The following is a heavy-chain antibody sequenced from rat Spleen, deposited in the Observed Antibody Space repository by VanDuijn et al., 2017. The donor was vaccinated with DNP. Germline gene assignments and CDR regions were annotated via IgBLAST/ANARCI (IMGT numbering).Heavy chain of an antibody. D-gene: IGHD1-12*02. CDR3: TRRGAKADGTYYPNWFAY. J-gene: IGHJ3*01. Sequence: EVQLVESGGGLVQPGKSLKLSCEASGFTFSNYYMAWVRQAPKGGLEWVATISISGSTTSYPDSVKGRFTISRDNAKSCLYLHMNSLKSEDTATYYCTRRGAKADGTYYPNWFAYWGQGTLVTVSS. CDR2: ISISGSTT. V-gene: IGHV5-25*01. CDR1: GFTFSNYY.